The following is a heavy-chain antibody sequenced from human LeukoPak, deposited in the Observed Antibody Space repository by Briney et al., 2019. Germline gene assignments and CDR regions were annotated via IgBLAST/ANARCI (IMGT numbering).Heavy chain of an antibody. V-gene: IGHV3-30*02. CDR2: IRNDGSII. J-gene: IGHJ4*02. CDR1: GFTFSSYG. Sequence: GGSLRLSCAASGFTFSSYGMHWIRQAPGKGLGWVAFIRNDGSIIYNADSVKGRFTISRDNSKNTLYLQMNSLRVDDTAVYYCAKDTPLCYFDYWGQGTLVTVSS. CDR3: AKDTPLCYFDY. D-gene: IGHD3-16*01.